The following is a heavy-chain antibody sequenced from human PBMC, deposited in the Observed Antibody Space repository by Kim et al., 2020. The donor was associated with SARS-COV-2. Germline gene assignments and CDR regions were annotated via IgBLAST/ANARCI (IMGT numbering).Heavy chain of an antibody. CDR3: ARDRSGSYDASFDY. Sequence: GGSLRLSCAASGFTFSSYAMHWVRQAPGKGLEYVSAINNNGGSTYYANSVKGRFTVSRDNSKNTLYLQMGSLRAEDMAVYFCARDRSGSYDASFDYWGQGTLVTVSS. J-gene: IGHJ4*02. CDR2: INNNGGST. V-gene: IGHV3-64*01. D-gene: IGHD1-26*01. CDR1: GFTFSSYA.